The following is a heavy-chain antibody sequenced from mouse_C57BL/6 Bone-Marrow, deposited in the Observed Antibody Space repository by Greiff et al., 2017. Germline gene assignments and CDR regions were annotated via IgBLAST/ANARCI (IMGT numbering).Heavy chain of an antibody. CDR2: IRPNSGST. Sequence: QVQLQQPGAELVKPGASVKLSCKASGYTFTSYWMHWVKQRPGQGLEWIGMIRPNSGSTNYNEKFKSKATLTVDKSSSTAYMQISSLTSEDSAVYYCARGGKGWGQGTSVTVSS. D-gene: IGHD2-1*01. CDR3: ARGGKG. CDR1: GYTFTSYW. J-gene: IGHJ4*01. V-gene: IGHV1-64*01.